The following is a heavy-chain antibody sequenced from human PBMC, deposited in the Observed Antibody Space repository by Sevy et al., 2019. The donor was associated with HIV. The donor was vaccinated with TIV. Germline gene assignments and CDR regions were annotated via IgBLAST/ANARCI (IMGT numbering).Heavy chain of an antibody. CDR3: ARAGHSYGLFDY. CDR2: MCHTGIT. CDR1: GGSISSYC. Sequence: SETLSLTCTVSGGSISSYCCNWIRQSPGKGLEWIGYMCHTGITNYNPSLKRRVTISLDTSRNQFSLRLSSVTAADAALYYGARAGHSYGLFDYWGQGTLVTVSS. V-gene: IGHV4-59*13. J-gene: IGHJ4*02. D-gene: IGHD5-18*01.